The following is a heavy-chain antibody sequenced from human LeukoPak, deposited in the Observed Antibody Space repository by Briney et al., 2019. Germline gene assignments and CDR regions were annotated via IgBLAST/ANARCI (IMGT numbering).Heavy chain of an antibody. J-gene: IGHJ4*02. CDR3: AKVASADAQARLDY. CDR2: ISGSGGST. CDR1: GFTFSSYF. D-gene: IGHD6-19*01. V-gene: IGHV3-23*01. Sequence: GGSLRLSCAASGFTFSSYFMSWVRQAPGKGMEWVSTISGSGGSTYYADSVKGRFTISRDNSKNTLYLQMNSLRAEDMAVYYCAKVASADAQARLDYWGQGTLVTVSS.